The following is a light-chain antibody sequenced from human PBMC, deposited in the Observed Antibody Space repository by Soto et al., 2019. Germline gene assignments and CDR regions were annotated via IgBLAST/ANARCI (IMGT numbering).Light chain of an antibody. CDR3: SSYTTSNTRQIV. V-gene: IGLV2-8*01. CDR2: EVS. Sequence: QSMLTQPPSAYGSTGQAVSISRTGPSSDVGGYNYVSWYQQHPGKAPKLMIYEVSKRPSGVPDRFSGSKSGNTAYLTVSGLQAEDEADYYCSSYTTSNTRQIVFGTGTKVTVL. J-gene: IGLJ1*01. CDR1: SSDVGGYNY.